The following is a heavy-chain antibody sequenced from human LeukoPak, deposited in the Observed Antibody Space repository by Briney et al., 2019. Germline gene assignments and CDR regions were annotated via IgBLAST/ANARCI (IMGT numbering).Heavy chain of an antibody. Sequence: GGSLRLSCAAPGFPFSTHRMHWLRQAPGKGLVWVSRIRPEGTTTAYADSVKGRFTISRDNARNTLFLQMNSLSAEDTAVYYWARDLYWLLFDYWGQGTLVTVSS. CDR2: IRPEGTTT. CDR3: ARDLYWLLFDY. CDR1: GFPFSTHR. V-gene: IGHV3-74*03. J-gene: IGHJ4*02. D-gene: IGHD3-9*01.